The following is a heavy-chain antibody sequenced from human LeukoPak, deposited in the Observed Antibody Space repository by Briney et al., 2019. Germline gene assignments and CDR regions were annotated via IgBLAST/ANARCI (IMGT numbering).Heavy chain of an antibody. Sequence: PGGSLRLSCVSSGFTFSSFAMSWVRQAPGKGLKWVSSINTIGRRTYYADSVKGRFTISRDNSKNTLSLQMSSLRADDTAVYYRANDPLNNYYLNYMDVWGNGTTVTVSS. CDR3: ANDPLNNYYLNYMDV. D-gene: IGHD3-16*02. CDR2: INTIGRRT. V-gene: IGHV3-23*01. J-gene: IGHJ6*03. CDR1: GFTFSSFA.